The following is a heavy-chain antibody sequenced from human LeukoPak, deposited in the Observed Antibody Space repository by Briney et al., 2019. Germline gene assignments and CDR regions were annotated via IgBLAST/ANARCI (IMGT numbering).Heavy chain of an antibody. CDR3: AKDSQAPRILYSSPTEVDY. CDR1: GFTFSSYG. D-gene: IGHD6-13*01. V-gene: IGHV3-30*02. Sequence: PGGSLRLSCAASGFTFSSYGMHWVRQAPGKGLEWVAFIRYDGSNKYYADSVKGRFTISRDNSKNTLYLQMNSLRAEDTAVYYCAKDSQAPRILYSSPTEVDYWGQGTLVTVSS. CDR2: IRYDGSNK. J-gene: IGHJ4*02.